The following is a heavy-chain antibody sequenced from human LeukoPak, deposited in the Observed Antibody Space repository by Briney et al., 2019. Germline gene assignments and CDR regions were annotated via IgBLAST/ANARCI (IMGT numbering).Heavy chain of an antibody. J-gene: IGHJ3*01. V-gene: IGHV3-23*01. Sequence: PGGSLRLSCAASGFPFSTYAMNWVRQAPGKGLGWVSVITGSGGFTQYADSVKGRFTISRDNSKNMVYLQMNSLRAEDTALYYCVGDPPNSGYAFQVWGHGTVVTVSS. CDR2: ITGSGGFT. D-gene: IGHD3-22*01. CDR3: VGDPPNSGYAFQV. CDR1: GFPFSTYA.